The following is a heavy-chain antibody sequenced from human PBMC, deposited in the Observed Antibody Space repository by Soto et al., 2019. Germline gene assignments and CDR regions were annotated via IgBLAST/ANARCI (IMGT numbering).Heavy chain of an antibody. J-gene: IGHJ5*02. CDR1: GYTFTRYT. Sequence: ASVKVSCQASGYTFTRYTMNWVRQAPGQRLEWMGWINPDNGNTKSSQKFQDRVIITRDTSASTAYMDLSSLRSEDTAVYYCARGIATGQLDPWGQGTLVTVSS. V-gene: IGHV1-3*01. CDR2: INPDNGNT. D-gene: IGHD2-15*01. CDR3: ARGIATGQLDP.